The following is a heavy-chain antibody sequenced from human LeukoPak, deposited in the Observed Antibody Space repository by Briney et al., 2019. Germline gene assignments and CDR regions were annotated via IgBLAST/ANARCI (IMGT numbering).Heavy chain of an antibody. CDR1: EFTFTSYG. CDR3: AKDVDLFGELYFDS. CDR2: LRYDGSNR. J-gene: IGHJ4*02. D-gene: IGHD3-10*02. Sequence: PGGSLRLSCVASEFTFTSYGMHWVRQAPGKGLEWVAFLRYDGSNRSYADSVKGRFTISRDNSKNTLYPQMNSLRAEDTAVYYCAKDVDLFGELYFDSWGPGTLVTVSS. V-gene: IGHV3-30*02.